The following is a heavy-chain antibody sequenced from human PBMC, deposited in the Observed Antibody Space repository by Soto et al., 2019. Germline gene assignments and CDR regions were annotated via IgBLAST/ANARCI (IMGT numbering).Heavy chain of an antibody. CDR1: GFTFSSYA. V-gene: IGHV3-30-3*01. D-gene: IGHD6-6*01. J-gene: IGHJ4*02. CDR3: ARIFSPPFYSRSPPIKDY. Sequence: QVQLVESGGGVVQPGRSLRLSCAASGFTFSSYAMEWVRQAPGKGLEWVAVISYDGSNKYYADSVKGRFTISRDNPKNQLYLQMNSLRTEDTAVYYCARIFSPPFYSRSPPIKDYWGQGTLVTVSS. CDR2: ISYDGSNK.